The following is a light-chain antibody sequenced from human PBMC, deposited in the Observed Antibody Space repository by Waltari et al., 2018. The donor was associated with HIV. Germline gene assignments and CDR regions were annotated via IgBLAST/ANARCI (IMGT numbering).Light chain of an antibody. V-gene: IGKV3-20*01. CDR2: GAS. J-gene: IGKJ1*01. CDR1: QRVRSSY. Sequence: EVVLTQSPGTLSLSPGDRATLPCRASQRVRSSYLAWFQQKPCQAPRLLIYGASTRATGIPNRFSGSESGTDFTLTISRLEPEDFAVYYCQQYDSSPRSFGQGTKVEI. CDR3: QQYDSSPRS.